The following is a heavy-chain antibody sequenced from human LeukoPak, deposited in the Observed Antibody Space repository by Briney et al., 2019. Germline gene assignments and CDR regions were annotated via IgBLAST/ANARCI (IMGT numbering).Heavy chain of an antibody. D-gene: IGHD6-13*01. CDR1: GFTFSSYW. V-gene: IGHV3-74*01. J-gene: IGHJ4*02. CDR2: INSDGSST. CDR3: ARLGGIAAAGPILY. Sequence: GGCLRLSCAASGFTFSSYWMHWVRQAPGKGLVWVSRINSDGSSTSYADSVKGRFTISRDNAKNTLYLQMNSLRAEDTAVYYCARLGGIAAAGPILYWGQGTLVTVSS.